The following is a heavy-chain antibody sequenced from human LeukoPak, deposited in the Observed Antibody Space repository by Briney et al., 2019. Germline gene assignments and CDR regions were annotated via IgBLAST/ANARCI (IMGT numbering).Heavy chain of an antibody. D-gene: IGHD3-22*01. Sequence: PSETLSLTCTVSGGSNSGYYWSWVRQPPGKGLEWIGYLYSSGSTNYNPSLKSRVTISLDTSENQFSLKLSSVTAADTAVYYCARHYYDRSDSYSFDYWGQGTLVTVSS. CDR3: ARHYYDRSDSYSFDY. V-gene: IGHV4-59*08. CDR1: GGSNSGYY. CDR2: LYSSGST. J-gene: IGHJ4*02.